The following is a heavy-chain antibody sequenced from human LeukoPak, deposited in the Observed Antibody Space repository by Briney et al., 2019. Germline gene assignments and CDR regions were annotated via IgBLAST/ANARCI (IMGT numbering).Heavy chain of an antibody. CDR1: GFTFSAYN. J-gene: IGHJ5*02. V-gene: IGHV3-48*02. CDR3: ARDSPHRGNWFDP. CDR2: ISSSSGSI. Sequence: GGSLRLSCAASGFTFSAYNMNWVRRAPGKGLEWVSYISSSSGSIYYADSVKGRFTISRDNAKNSLYLQMNSLRDEDSAVYYCARDSPHRGNWFDPWGQGSLVTVSS.